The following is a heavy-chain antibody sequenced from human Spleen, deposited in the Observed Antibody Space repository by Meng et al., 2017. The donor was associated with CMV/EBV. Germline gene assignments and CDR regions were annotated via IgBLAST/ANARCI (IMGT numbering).Heavy chain of an antibody. CDR1: GFTFSSYA. CDR3: ARDRLDYSTFWYRAGMDV. CDR2: ISSTSSYI. V-gene: IGHV3-21*01. D-gene: IGHD6-13*01. Sequence: GGSLRLSCAASGFTFSSYAMTWVRQAPGTGLGWVSSISSTSSYIYYAGSVKGRFTISRDNAKNSLYLQMNSLRAEDTAVYYCARDRLDYSTFWYRAGMDVWGQGTTVTVSS. J-gene: IGHJ6*02.